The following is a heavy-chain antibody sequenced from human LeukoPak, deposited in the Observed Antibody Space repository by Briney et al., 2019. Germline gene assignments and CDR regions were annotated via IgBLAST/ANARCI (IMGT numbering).Heavy chain of an antibody. CDR2: ISSSSSYI. V-gene: IGHV3-21*01. Sequence: GGSLRLSCAASGFTFSSYSMNWVRQAPGKGLEWVSSISSSSSYIYYADSVKGRFTISRDNAKNSLYLQMNSLRAEDTAVYYCARERFVDYYDSSGYYDYWGQGTLVTVSS. D-gene: IGHD3-22*01. CDR1: GFTFSSYS. CDR3: ARERFVDYYDSSGYYDY. J-gene: IGHJ4*02.